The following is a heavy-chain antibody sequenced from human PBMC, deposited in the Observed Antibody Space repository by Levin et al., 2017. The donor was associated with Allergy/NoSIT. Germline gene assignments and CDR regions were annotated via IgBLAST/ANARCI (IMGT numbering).Heavy chain of an antibody. CDR1: GFTFSSYG. D-gene: IGHD6-13*01. Sequence: PGGSLRLSCAASGFTFSSYGMHWVRQPPGKGLEWVAVISSDGTNKYYADSVKGQFTVSRDNSKSTLFLQMNSLRAGDTAMYYCAKDRADSSTSDFDYWGQGTLVTVSS. J-gene: IGHJ4*02. V-gene: IGHV3-30*18. CDR2: ISSDGTNK. CDR3: AKDRADSSTSDFDY.